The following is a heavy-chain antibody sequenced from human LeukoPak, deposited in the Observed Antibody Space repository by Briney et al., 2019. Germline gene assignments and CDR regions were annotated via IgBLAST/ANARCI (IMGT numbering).Heavy chain of an antibody. CDR1: GFTFSSYG. Sequence: PRGSLRLSCAASGFTFSSYGMHWVRQAPGKGLEWVAFIRYDGSNKYYADSVKGRFTISRDNSKNTLFLQVNNLRAEDTAVYYCAKDPKQWLVTNYYYYYMDVWGKGTTVTISS. V-gene: IGHV3-30*02. CDR2: IRYDGSNK. CDR3: AKDPKQWLVTNYYYYYMDV. J-gene: IGHJ6*03. D-gene: IGHD6-19*01.